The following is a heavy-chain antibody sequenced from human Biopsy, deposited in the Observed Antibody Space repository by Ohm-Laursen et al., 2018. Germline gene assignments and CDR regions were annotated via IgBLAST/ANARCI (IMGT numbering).Heavy chain of an antibody. D-gene: IGHD2-21*01. Sequence: SLRLSCAASGFVVTSHAMAWVRQAPGKALEWVLGIRDRGDSSYYADSVKGGFTISRDNSRNTLYLQMNSLRAEGTAVYFCTNHYCGGITCLMDFWGQGTLVTVSS. CDR2: IRDRGDSS. CDR3: TNHYCGGITCLMDF. V-gene: IGHV3-23*01. J-gene: IGHJ4*02. CDR1: GFVVTSHA.